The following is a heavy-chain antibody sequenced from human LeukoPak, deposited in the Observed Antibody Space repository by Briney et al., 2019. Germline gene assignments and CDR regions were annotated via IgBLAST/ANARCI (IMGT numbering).Heavy chain of an antibody. J-gene: IGHJ4*02. V-gene: IGHV4-59*01. CDR3: ARDYNNYIVDH. CDR2: VYYSGRT. CDR1: GGSISTYY. D-gene: IGHD3-10*01. Sequence: PSETLSITCTVSGGSISTYYWSWIRQPPGKGLEWIGYVYYSGRTRYNPSLESRLAMSIDTSKNQFSLNLTSVTAADTAMYYCARDYNNYIVDHWGQGALVTVSS.